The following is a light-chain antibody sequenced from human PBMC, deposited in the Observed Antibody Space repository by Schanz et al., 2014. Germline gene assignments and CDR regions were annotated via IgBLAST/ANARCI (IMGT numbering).Light chain of an antibody. J-gene: IGKJ1*01. CDR1: ENILTN. CDR2: GAS. Sequence: IVMTQSPATLSVSPGERATLSCRASENILTNLAWYQQKPGQAPSVLIHGASTRATGIPARFSGSGSGTEFTLTISSLQSEDFAIYYCQQYIKWPPGGWTFGQGTKVEI. CDR3: QQYIKWPPGGWT. V-gene: IGKV3-15*01.